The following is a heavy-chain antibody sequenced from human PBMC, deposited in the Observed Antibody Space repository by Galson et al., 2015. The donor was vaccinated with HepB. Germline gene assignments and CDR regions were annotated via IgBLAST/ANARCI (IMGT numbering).Heavy chain of an antibody. Sequence: SLRLSCAASGFTFSRYDMSWVRQAPGKGLEWVSAITPPGTITYYADSVKGRFTISRDNSKNTIYLQMSSLRAEDTAVYYCAKCSWNDVFDYWGQGVLVTVSS. V-gene: IGHV3-23*01. J-gene: IGHJ4*02. CDR2: ITPPGTIT. D-gene: IGHD1-1*01. CDR1: GFTFSRYD. CDR3: AKCSWNDVFDY.